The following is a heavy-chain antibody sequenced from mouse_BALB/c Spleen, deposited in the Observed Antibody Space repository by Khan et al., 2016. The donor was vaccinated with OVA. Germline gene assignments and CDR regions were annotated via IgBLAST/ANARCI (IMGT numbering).Heavy chain of an antibody. V-gene: IGHV1S127*01. CDR1: GYTFTSFW. CDR2: IDPSKSET. Sequence: QVQLQQPGPELVRPGASVKMFCKASGYTFTSFWIHWVKQRPGQGLEWIGMIDPSKSETRLNQKFKDKATLNVDKSSTTAYMQLSRLTSEDSAVYYCARGGYGSPFAYWGQGTLVTVSA. J-gene: IGHJ3*01. D-gene: IGHD1-1*01. CDR3: ARGGYGSPFAY.